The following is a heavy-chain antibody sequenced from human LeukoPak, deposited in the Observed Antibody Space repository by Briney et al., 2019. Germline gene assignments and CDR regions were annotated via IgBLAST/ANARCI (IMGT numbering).Heavy chain of an antibody. V-gene: IGHV3-23*01. D-gene: IGHD2-8*01. CDR3: RIMVYARELDN. Sequence: GGSLRLSCAASGFTFSSYAVSWVRQAPGKGLEWVAGISGTGGYRYYGDSVKGRFTISRDNPQNELYLQMNSLRAEDTAVYYCRIMVYARELDNWGQGTLVTVSS. CDR1: GFTFSSYA. CDR2: ISGTGGYR. J-gene: IGHJ4*02.